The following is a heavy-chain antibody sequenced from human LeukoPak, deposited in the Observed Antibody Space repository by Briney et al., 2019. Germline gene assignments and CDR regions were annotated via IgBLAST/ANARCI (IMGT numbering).Heavy chain of an antibody. CDR1: GFTFSSYW. V-gene: IGHV3-74*01. D-gene: IGHD3-10*01. Sequence: PGGSLRLSCAASGFTFSSYWMHWVRQAPGKGLVWVSRINSDGSSTSYADSVKGRFTISRDNAKNTLYLQMNSLRAEDTAVYCCARGMVRGVIITPNGMDVWGQGTTVTVSS. CDR3: ARGMVRGVIITPNGMDV. J-gene: IGHJ6*02. CDR2: INSDGSST.